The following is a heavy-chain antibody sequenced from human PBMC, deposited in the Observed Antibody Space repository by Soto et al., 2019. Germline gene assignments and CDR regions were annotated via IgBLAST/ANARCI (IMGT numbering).Heavy chain of an antibody. CDR2: ISSSSSTI. Sequence: PGGSLRLSCAASGFTFSSYSMNWVRQAPGKGLEWVSYISSSSSTIYYADSVKGRFTISRDNAKNSLYLQMNSLRAEDTAVYYCARDQRGGNWNYVNYYYYMDVWGKGTTVTVSS. CDR3: ARDQRGGNWNYVNYYYYMDV. CDR1: GFTFSSYS. J-gene: IGHJ6*03. V-gene: IGHV3-48*01. D-gene: IGHD1-7*01.